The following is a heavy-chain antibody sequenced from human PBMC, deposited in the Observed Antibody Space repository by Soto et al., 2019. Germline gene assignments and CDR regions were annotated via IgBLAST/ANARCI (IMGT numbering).Heavy chain of an antibody. Sequence: GGSLRLSCAAAGFTFDDYAMHWVRQAPGKGLEWVSGISSSGGYIDYADSVRGRFTISRDNAKNSLFLQMDSLRADDTGTYYCARGLGFCSSTRCSPGYYFDDWGPGTLVTVSS. CDR3: ARGLGFCSSTRCSPGYYFDD. J-gene: IGHJ4*02. CDR1: GFTFDDYA. V-gene: IGHV3-21*01. CDR2: ISSSGGYI. D-gene: IGHD2-2*01.